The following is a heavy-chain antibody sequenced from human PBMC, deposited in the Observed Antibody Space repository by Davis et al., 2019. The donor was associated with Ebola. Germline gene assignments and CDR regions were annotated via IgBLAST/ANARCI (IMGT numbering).Heavy chain of an antibody. CDR1: GFTFSSHW. CDR2: IKGDGSET. CDR3: ATKQGDY. J-gene: IGHJ4*02. Sequence: GESLKISCVASGFTFSSHWMSWVRQAPGKGLEWVAHIKGDGSETYYVDSVKGRFTISRDNARNSMYLQMNSLRAEDTAVYYCATKQGDYWGQGTLVTVSS. V-gene: IGHV3-7*01.